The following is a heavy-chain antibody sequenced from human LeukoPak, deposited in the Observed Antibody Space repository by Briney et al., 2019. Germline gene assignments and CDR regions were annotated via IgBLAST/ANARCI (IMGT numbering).Heavy chain of an antibody. D-gene: IGHD1-26*01. J-gene: IGHJ4*02. CDR3: ARASQGGTYADY. CDR2: IYHSGNT. V-gene: IGHV4-30-2*01. CDR1: GGSISSGGYS. Sequence: SETLSLTCAVSGGSISSGGYSWSWIRQPPGKGLEWIGYIYHSGNTYYSPSLKTRVTISVDRSKNQFSLKLSSVTAADTAVYYCARASQGGTYADYWGQGTLVTVSS.